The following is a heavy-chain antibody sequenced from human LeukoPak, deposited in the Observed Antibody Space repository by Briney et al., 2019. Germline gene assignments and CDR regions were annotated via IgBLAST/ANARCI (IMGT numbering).Heavy chain of an antibody. J-gene: IGHJ4*02. Sequence: PGRSLRLSCAASGFTFDDYAMHWVRQAPGKGLEWVSGISWNSGSIGYADSVEGRFTISRDNAKNSLYLQMNSLRAEDTALYYCAKLRFGELSGDYFDYWGQGTLVTVSS. CDR1: GFTFDDYA. V-gene: IGHV3-9*01. D-gene: IGHD3-10*01. CDR3: AKLRFGELSGDYFDY. CDR2: ISWNSGSI.